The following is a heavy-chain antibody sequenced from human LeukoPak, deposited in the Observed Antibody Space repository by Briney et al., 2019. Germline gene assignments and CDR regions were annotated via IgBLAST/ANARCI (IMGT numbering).Heavy chain of an antibody. V-gene: IGHV1-2*02. CDR3: AREPRLGAPGDY. Sequence: GASVKVSCKASGYTFTGQYLHWVRQAPGQGLEWMGWNNPNSGGTNYAQKFQGRVTMTRDTSISTAYMELSRLRSDDTAVYYCAREPRLGAPGDYWGQGTLVTVSS. J-gene: IGHJ4*02. CDR1: GYTFTGQY. D-gene: IGHD1-26*01. CDR2: NNPNSGGT.